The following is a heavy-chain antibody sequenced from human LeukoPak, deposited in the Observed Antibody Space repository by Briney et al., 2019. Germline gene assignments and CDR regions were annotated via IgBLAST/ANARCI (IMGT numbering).Heavy chain of an antibody. CDR2: INHSGST. D-gene: IGHD6-6*01. CDR3: ARFRNGVAARLNWFDP. V-gene: IGHV4-34*01. Sequence: SETLSLTCAVYGGSFSGYYWSWIRQPPGKGLEWIGEINHSGSTNYNPSLKSRVTISVDTSKNQFSLKLSSVTAADTAVYYCARFRNGVAARLNWFDPWGQGTLVTVSS. J-gene: IGHJ5*02. CDR1: GGSFSGYY.